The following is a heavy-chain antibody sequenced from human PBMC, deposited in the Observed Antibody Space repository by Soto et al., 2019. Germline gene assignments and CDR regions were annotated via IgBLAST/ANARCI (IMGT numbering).Heavy chain of an antibody. V-gene: IGHV1-18*01. Sequence: QVHLVQSGAEVKKPGASVKVSCKGSGYGFTTYGITWVRQAPGQGLEWMAWISAHNGNTNYAQKLQGRVTVTRDTSTSTAYMELRSLRSEDTAVYYCASGRYGDYWGQGALVTVSS. D-gene: IGHD1-26*01. CDR3: ASGRYGDY. J-gene: IGHJ4*02. CDR1: GYGFTTYG. CDR2: ISAHNGNT.